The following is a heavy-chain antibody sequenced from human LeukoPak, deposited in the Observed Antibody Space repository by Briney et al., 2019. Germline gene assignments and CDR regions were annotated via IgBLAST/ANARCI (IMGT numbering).Heavy chain of an antibody. J-gene: IGHJ3*02. CDR2: IHTSGST. V-gene: IGHV4-61*02. CDR3: ARDQWGGTYIHDAFDI. CDR1: GGSISSGTNY. D-gene: IGHD1-26*01. Sequence: SQTLSLTCTVSGGSISSGTNYWSWIRQPAGKGLEWIGRIHTSGSTNHNPSLRSRVTISVDTSKNQFSLKLSSVTAADTAVYYCARDQWGGTYIHDAFDIWGQGTMVTVSS.